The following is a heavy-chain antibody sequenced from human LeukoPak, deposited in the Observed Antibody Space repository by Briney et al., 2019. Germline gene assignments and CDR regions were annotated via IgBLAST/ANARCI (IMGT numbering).Heavy chain of an antibody. J-gene: IGHJ5*02. CDR1: GESFSGYY. CDR3: ARLYRRIGWFDP. D-gene: IGHD1-26*01. V-gene: IGHV4-34*01. CDR2: ITHSGST. Sequence: PSETLSLTCVVYGESFSGYYWSWIRQPPGKGLEWIGEITHSGSTNYNPSLKSRITISVDTSKNQFSLNLTSVTAADTAVYYCARLYRRIGWFDPWGQGTLVTVSS.